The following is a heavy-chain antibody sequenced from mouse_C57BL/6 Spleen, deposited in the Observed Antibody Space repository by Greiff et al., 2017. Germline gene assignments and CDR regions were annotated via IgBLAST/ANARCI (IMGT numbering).Heavy chain of an antibody. CDR2: IDPSDSYT. J-gene: IGHJ2*01. Sequence: VQLQQPGAELVRPGTSVKLSCKASGYTFTSYWMHWVKQRPGQGLEWIGVIDPSDSYTNYNQKFKGKATLTVETSSSTAYMQLSSLTSEDSAVYYCAREGSSSHFDYWGQGTTLTVSS. D-gene: IGHD1-1*01. CDR1: GYTFTSYW. CDR3: AREGSSSHFDY. V-gene: IGHV1-59*01.